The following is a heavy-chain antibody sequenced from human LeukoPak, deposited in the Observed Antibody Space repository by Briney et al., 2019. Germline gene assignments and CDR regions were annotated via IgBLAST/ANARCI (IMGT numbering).Heavy chain of an antibody. Sequence: GGSLRLSCAASGFTFSSYWMHWVRQAPGKGLVWVSRINSDGSSTSYADSVKGRFTISRDNAKNTLYLQMNSLRAEDTAVYYCARAQRSSSRASQTNPKYWGQGTLVTVSS. CDR3: ARAQRSSSRASQTNPKY. D-gene: IGHD6-13*01. CDR1: GFTFSSYW. J-gene: IGHJ4*02. V-gene: IGHV3-74*01. CDR2: INSDGSST.